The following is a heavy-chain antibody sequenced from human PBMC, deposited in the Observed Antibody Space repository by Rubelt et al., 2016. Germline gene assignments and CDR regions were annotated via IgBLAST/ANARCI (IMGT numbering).Heavy chain of an antibody. J-gene: IGHJ4*02. D-gene: IGHD6-6*01. CDR1: GGSISSYY. CDR2: IYYSGST. Sequence: SGPGLVKPSETLSLTCTVSGGSISSYYWSWIRQPPGKGLEWIGYIYYSGSTNYNPSLKSRVTISVDTSKNQFSLKLSSVTAADTAVYYCARAEYSRTFDYWGQGTLVTVSS. CDR3: ARAEYSRTFDY. V-gene: IGHV4-59*01.